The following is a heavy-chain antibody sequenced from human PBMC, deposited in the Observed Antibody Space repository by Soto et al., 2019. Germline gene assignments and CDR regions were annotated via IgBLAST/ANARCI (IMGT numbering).Heavy chain of an antibody. CDR3: ARDFSPYGSGSYYKVFDY. Sequence: GGSLRLSCAASGFTFSSYAMSWVRQAPGKGLEWVSSISGSSSNIYYADSVKGRFTISRDNAKNSLYLQMNSLRAEDTAVYYCARDFSPYGSGSYYKVFDYWGQGTLVTVSS. V-gene: IGHV3-21*01. J-gene: IGHJ4*02. CDR1: GFTFSSYA. CDR2: ISGSSSNI. D-gene: IGHD3-10*01.